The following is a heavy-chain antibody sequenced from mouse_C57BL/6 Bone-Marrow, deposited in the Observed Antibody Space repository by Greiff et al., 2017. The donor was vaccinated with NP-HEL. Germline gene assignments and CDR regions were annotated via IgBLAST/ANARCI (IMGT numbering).Heavy chain of an antibody. D-gene: IGHD2-3*01. CDR3: ASPIYDGYYWFAY. V-gene: IGHV14-2*01. Sequence: VQLQQSGPELVKPGASVKFSCPASGSNFNDYYIPGVKRRTDQGLSWIGGLDPGGGEPKLAPKFQGKATITADASSNTAYLQLSSLTSEDTAVYYCASPIYDGYYWFAYWGQGTLVTVSA. CDR1: GSNFNDYY. J-gene: IGHJ3*01. CDR2: LDPGGGEP.